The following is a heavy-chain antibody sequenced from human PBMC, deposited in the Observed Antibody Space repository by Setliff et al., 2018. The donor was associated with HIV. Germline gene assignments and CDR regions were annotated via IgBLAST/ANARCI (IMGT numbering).Heavy chain of an antibody. CDR1: GGSISSYY. D-gene: IGHD6-13*01. CDR2: IYTSETT. V-gene: IGHV4-4*07. Sequence: PSETLSLTCTVSGGSISSYYWNWIRQPAGKGLEWIGRIYTSETTNYNPSLKSRVTISADTSKNQFSLKLSSVTAADTAVYFCARGRGSSSSWPIDYWGQGTLVTVSS. J-gene: IGHJ4*02. CDR3: ARGRGSSSSWPIDY.